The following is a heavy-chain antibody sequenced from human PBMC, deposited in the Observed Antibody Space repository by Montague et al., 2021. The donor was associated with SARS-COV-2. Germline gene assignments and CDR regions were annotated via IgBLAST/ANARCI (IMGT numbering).Heavy chain of an antibody. CDR3: ARHPGTMVRGVIMSSRGYLDP. V-gene: IGHV4-39*01. Sequence: SETLSLTCTVSGGSIDSTNYCWGWIRQAPGRGPEWIGTIFYGGGTYYXXXLQSRLTILVDMSKNQLSLRLTSVTAADTAVYYCARHPGTMVRGVIMSSRGYLDPWGQGTLVTVSS. CDR1: GGSIDSTNYC. D-gene: IGHD3-10*01. J-gene: IGHJ5*02. CDR2: IFYGGGT.